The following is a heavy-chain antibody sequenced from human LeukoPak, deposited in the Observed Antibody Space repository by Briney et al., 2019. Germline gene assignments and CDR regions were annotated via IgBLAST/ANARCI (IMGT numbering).Heavy chain of an antibody. CDR1: GFTFDDYG. CDR3: ARGGVSSGYYPFDY. V-gene: IGHV3-20*04. J-gene: IGHJ4*02. D-gene: IGHD3-22*01. CDR2: INWNGGST. Sequence: PGGSLRLSCAASGFTFDDYGMNWVRQAPGKGLEWVSGINWNGGSTGYADFAKGRFTISRDNAKNSLYLQMNSLRAEDTALYYCARGGVSSGYYPFDYWGQGTLVTVSS.